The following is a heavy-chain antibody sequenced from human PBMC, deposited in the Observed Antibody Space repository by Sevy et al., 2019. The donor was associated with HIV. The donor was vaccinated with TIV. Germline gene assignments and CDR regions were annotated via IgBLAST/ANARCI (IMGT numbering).Heavy chain of an antibody. D-gene: IGHD1-7*01. CDR2: IIPIFGTA. V-gene: IGHV1-69*13. Sequence: ASVKVSCKASGGTFSSYAISWVRQAPGQGLEWMGGIIPIFGTANYAQKFQGRVTITADESTNTAYMELSSLRSEDTAVYYCARSITGTTRGLNWFDPWGQGTLVTVSS. J-gene: IGHJ5*02. CDR1: GGTFSSYA. CDR3: ARSITGTTRGLNWFDP.